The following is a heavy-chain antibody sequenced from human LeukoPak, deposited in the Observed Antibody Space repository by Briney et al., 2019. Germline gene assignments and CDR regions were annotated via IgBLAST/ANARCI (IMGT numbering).Heavy chain of an antibody. J-gene: IGHJ4*02. CDR2: IYHSGST. D-gene: IGHD6-13*01. Sequence: SETLSLTCTVSGGSISSNNWWWSWVRQPPGKGLEWIGEIYHSGSTNYNPSLKSRVTISVDTSKNQFSLKLSSVTAADTAVYYCASWSKVSGSSWYEVDYWGQGTLVTVSS. CDR3: ASWSKVSGSSWYEVDY. V-gene: IGHV4-4*02. CDR1: GGSISSNNW.